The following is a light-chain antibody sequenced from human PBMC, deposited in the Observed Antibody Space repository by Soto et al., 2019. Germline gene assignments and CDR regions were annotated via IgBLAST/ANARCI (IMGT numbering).Light chain of an antibody. CDR3: QQYYNWPRT. J-gene: IGKJ1*01. CDR1: QSVSSY. V-gene: IGKV3-15*01. CDR2: GAS. Sequence: EIVLTQSPGTLSLSPGERATLSCRASQSVSSYLAWYQQKPGQAPRVLIYGASTRATGIPARFNGSGSGTEFTLTISSLQPEDFAVYYCQQYYNWPRTFGQGTKVDIK.